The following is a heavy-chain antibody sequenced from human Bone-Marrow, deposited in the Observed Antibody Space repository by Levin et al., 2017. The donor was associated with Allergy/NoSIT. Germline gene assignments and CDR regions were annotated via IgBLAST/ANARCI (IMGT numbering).Heavy chain of an antibody. CDR2: IYYSGST. V-gene: IGHV4-59*01. J-gene: IGHJ4*02. Sequence: SETLSLTCTVSGGSISSYYWSWIRQPPGKGLEWIGYIYYSGSTNYNPSLKSRVTISVDTSKNQFSLKLSSVTAADTAVYYCAAVDGYNADIDYWGQGTLVTVSS. CDR1: GGSISSYY. CDR3: AAVDGYNADIDY. D-gene: IGHD5-24*01.